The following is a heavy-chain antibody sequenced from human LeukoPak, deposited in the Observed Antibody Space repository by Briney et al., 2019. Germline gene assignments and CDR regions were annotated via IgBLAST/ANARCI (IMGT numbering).Heavy chain of an antibody. J-gene: IGHJ4*02. V-gene: IGHV2-70*04. CDR3: ARINGYYYFFDH. CDR1: GFSLRTSGMR. D-gene: IGHD3-22*01. Sequence: SGPALVKPTQTLTLTCTFSGFSLRTSGMRVTWLRQPPGKALEWLARIDWDDDKFYTTSLKTRLTISKDTSKNQVVPTMTNMDPVDTATYYCARINGYYYFFDHWGPGTLVTVSS. CDR2: IDWDDDK.